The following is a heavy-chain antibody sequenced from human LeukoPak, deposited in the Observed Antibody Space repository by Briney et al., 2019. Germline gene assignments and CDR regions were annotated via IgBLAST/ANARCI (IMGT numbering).Heavy chain of an antibody. CDR1: GYTFTGYY. V-gene: IGHV1-18*04. Sequence: ASVKVSCKASGYTFTGYYMHWVRQAPGQGLEWMGWISAYNGNTNYAQKLQGRVTMTTDTSTSTAYMELRSLRSDDTAVYYCARDFRYGGYYDFWSGYGDDYYYYYMDVWGKGTTVTVSS. J-gene: IGHJ6*03. CDR2: ISAYNGNT. CDR3: ARDFRYGGYYDFWSGYGDDYYYYYMDV. D-gene: IGHD3-3*01.